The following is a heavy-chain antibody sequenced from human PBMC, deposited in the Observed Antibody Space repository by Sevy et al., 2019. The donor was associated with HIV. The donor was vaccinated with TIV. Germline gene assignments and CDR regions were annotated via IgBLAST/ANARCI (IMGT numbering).Heavy chain of an antibody. V-gene: IGHV1-18*01. CDR1: GYTFTSYG. CDR3: AGDDYIWGSYRPAPDY. CDR2: ISAYNGNT. Sequence: ASVKVSCKASGYTFTSYGISWVRQAPGQGLEWMGWISAYNGNTNYAQKLQGRVTMTTDTSTSTAYMELRSLRSDDTAVYYCAGDDYIWGSYRPAPDYWGQGTLVTVSS. J-gene: IGHJ4*02. D-gene: IGHD3-16*02.